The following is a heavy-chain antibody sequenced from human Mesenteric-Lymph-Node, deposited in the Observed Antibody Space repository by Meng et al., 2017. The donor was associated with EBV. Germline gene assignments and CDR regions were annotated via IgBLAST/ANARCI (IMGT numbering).Heavy chain of an antibody. CDR1: GGPIRRNNW. D-gene: IGHD3-10*01. V-gene: IGHV4-4*02. CDR2: IHHSGNT. J-gene: IGHJ4*02. Sequence: QVPLQESGPGLVKPSQTLSLTCAVSGGPIRRNNWWGWVRQTPGKGLEWIGDIHHSGNTNYNPSLWSRVTISVDTSKNQFSLKVRSVTAADAAVYYCARASAMDQGVISAIDNWGQGTLVTVSS. CDR3: ARASAMDQGVISAIDN.